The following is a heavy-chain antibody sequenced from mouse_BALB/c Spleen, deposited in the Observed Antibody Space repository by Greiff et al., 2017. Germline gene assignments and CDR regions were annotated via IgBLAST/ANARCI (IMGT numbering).Heavy chain of an antibody. J-gene: IGHJ2*01. Sequence: DVKLVESGGGLVQPGGSLKLSCAASGFTFSSYGMSWVRQTPDKRLELVATINSNGGSTYYPDSVKGRFTISRDNAKNTLYLQMSSLKSEDTAMYYCARGGVLFDYWGQGTTLTVSS. CDR2: INSNGGST. CDR3: ARGGVLFDY. CDR1: GFTFSSYG. V-gene: IGHV5-6-3*01.